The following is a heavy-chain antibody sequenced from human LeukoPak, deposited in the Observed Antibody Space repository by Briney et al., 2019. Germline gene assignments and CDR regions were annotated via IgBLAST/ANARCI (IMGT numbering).Heavy chain of an antibody. J-gene: IGHJ6*04. V-gene: IGHV3-30-3*01. CDR3: ASLWSAVAGSAGMDV. D-gene: IGHD6-19*01. CDR1: GFTFSSYT. CDR2: ISYDGSNK. Sequence: PGRSLRLSCAASGFTFSSYTMHWVRQAPGKGLEWVAVISYDGSNKYYTDSVKGRFTISRDNSKNTLYLQMNSLRAEDTAVYYCASLWSAVAGSAGMDVWGKGTTVTVSS.